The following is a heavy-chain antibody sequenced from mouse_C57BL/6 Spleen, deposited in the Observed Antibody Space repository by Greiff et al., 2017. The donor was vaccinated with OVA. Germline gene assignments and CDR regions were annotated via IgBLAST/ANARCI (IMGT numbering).Heavy chain of an antibody. Sequence: VQLQQPGAELVKPGASVKLSCKASGYTFTSYWMHWVKQRPGQGLEWIGMIHPNSGSTNYNEKFKSKATLTVDKSSSTAYMQLSSLTSEDSAVYYCARVNSNYGYFDVWGTGTTVTVSS. CDR2: IHPNSGST. CDR3: ARVNSNYGYFDV. V-gene: IGHV1-64*01. D-gene: IGHD2-5*01. J-gene: IGHJ1*03. CDR1: GYTFTSYW.